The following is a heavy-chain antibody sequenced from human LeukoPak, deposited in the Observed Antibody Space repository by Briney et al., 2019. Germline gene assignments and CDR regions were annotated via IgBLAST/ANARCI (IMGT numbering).Heavy chain of an antibody. D-gene: IGHD2-2*02. Sequence: PSETLSLTCTVSGGSISSGGYYRSWIRQHPGKGLEWIGYIYYSGSTYYNPSLKSRVTISVDTSKNQFSLKLSSVTAADTAVYYCARDPGAYCSSTSCYKMGWFDPWGQGTLVTVSS. J-gene: IGHJ5*02. CDR2: IYYSGST. V-gene: IGHV4-31*03. CDR3: ARDPGAYCSSTSCYKMGWFDP. CDR1: GGSISSGGYY.